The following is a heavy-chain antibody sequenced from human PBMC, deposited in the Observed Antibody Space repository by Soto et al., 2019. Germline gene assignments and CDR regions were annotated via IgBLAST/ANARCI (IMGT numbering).Heavy chain of an antibody. Sequence: LSLTCAVYGGSFSGYYWSWIRQPPGKGLEWIGEINHSGSTNYNPSLKSRVTISVDTSKNQFSLKLSSVTAADTAVYYCARGRGITIFGVVTAHHYFDYWGQGTLVTVSS. CDR2: INHSGST. CDR3: ARGRGITIFGVVTAHHYFDY. D-gene: IGHD3-3*01. J-gene: IGHJ4*02. CDR1: GGSFSGYY. V-gene: IGHV4-34*01.